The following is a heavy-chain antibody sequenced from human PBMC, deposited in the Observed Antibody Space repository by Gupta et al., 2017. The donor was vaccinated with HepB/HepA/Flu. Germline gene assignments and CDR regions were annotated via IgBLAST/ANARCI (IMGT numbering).Heavy chain of an antibody. V-gene: IGHV1-58*02. CDR2: IVVGSGNT. D-gene: IGHD3-3*01. CDR3: AATEYYDFWSAKPAYGMDV. J-gene: IGHJ6*02. Sequence: QMQLVQSGPEVKKPGTSVKVSCKASGFTFTSSAMQWVRQARGQRLEWIGWIVVGSGNTNYAQKFQERVTITRDMSTSTAYMELSSLRSEDTAVYYCAATEYYDFWSAKPAYGMDVWGQGTTVTVSS. CDR1: GFTFTSSA.